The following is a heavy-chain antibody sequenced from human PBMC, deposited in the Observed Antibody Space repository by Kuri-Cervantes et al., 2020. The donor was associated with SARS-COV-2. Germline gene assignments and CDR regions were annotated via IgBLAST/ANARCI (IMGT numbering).Heavy chain of an antibody. CDR2: INHSGST. J-gene: IGHJ5*02. CDR3: AKKLTAVTTFWFDP. Sequence: GSLRLSCAVYGWSFSGYYRNWIRQPPGKGLEWIGEINHSGSTNYNPSLKSRVTISVDTPKNQFSLKLSAVTAADTAVYNCAKKLTAVTTFWFDPWGQGTLVTVSS. CDR1: GWSFSGYY. D-gene: IGHD4-11*01. V-gene: IGHV4-34*01.